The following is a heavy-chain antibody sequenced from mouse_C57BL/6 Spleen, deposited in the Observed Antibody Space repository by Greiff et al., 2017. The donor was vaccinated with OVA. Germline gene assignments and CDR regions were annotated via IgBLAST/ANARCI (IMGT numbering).Heavy chain of an antibody. J-gene: IGHJ2*01. V-gene: IGHV7-3*01. CDR1: GFTFTDYY. CDR3: ARSLRYYFDY. CDR2: IRNKANGYTT. D-gene: IGHD1-1*01. Sequence: EVKLMESGGGLVQPGGSLSLSCAASGFTFTDYYMSWVRQPPGKALEWLGFIRNKANGYTTEYSASVKGRFTISRDNSQSILYLQMNALSAEDSATYYCARSLRYYFDYWGQGTTLTVSS.